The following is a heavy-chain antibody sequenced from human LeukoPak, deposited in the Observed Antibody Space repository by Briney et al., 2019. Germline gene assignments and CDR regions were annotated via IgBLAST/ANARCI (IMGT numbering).Heavy chain of an antibody. V-gene: IGHV4-4*02. CDR1: GDSVSSNNN. Sequence: SGTLSLTCVVSGDSVSSNNNWNWVRQPPGKGLEWIGEIFHSGATNFNPSLKSRVTFSVDKFKNQFSLKLNSVTAADTAVYYCARNSAYNFLDWGQGTLVTVSS. D-gene: IGHD5-24*01. CDR2: IFHSGAT. CDR3: ARNSAYNFLD. J-gene: IGHJ1*01.